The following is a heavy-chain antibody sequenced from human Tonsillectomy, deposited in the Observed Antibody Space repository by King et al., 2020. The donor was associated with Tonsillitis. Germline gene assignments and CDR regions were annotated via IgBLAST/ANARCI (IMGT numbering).Heavy chain of an antibody. J-gene: IGHJ3*02. CDR3: AGEGVVVVPAAIGAFDI. CDR1: GLTFSSYG. Sequence: VQLVESGGGVVQPGRSLRLSCAASGLTFSSYGMHWVRQAPGQGLEWVAVIWYDGSNKYYADSVKGRFTISRDNSKNTLDLQMNSLRAEDTAVYYCAGEGVVVVPAAIGAFDIWGQGTMVTVSS. V-gene: IGHV3-33*01. CDR2: IWYDGSNK. D-gene: IGHD2-2*01.